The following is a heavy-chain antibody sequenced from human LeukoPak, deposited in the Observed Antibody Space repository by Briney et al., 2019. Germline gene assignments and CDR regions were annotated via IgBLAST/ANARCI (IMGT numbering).Heavy chain of an antibody. CDR1: EFTSSSYV. CDR2: ISGDDDST. V-gene: IGHV3-23*01. D-gene: IGHD3-10*02. CDR3: AELGITMIGGV. J-gene: IGHJ6*04. Sequence: GGSLRLSCIASEFTSSSYVMSWVRQAPGKGLEWVSDISGDDDSTYYADSVKGRFTISRDNAKNSLYLQMNSLRAEDTAVYYCAELGITMIGGVWGKGTTVTISS.